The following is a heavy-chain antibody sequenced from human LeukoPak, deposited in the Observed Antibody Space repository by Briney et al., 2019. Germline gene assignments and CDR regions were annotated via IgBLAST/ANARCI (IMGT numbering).Heavy chain of an antibody. V-gene: IGHV3-33*01. J-gene: IGHJ4*02. CDR3: ARDPATVTSHFDY. CDR2: IWHDGSKT. Sequence: GTSLRLSCVASGFILSRYDMHWVRQAPGKGLEWVALIWHDGSKTHYADSVKGRFTISRDDSKSTLYVQMNSLRVEDTAVYYCARDPATVTSHFDYWGQGALVTVSS. D-gene: IGHD4-17*01. CDR1: GFILSRYD.